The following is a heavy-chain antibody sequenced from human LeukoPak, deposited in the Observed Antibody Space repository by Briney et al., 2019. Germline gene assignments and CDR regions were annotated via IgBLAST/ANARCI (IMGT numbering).Heavy chain of an antibody. V-gene: IGHV3-23*01. CDR2: IFQGGGEI. J-gene: IGHJ4*02. CDR3: ATYRQVLLPFES. D-gene: IGHD5-18*01. CDR1: GFTFSSFA. Sequence: PGGSLRLSCAASGFTFSSFAMIWVRQPPGKGLEGVSSIFQGGGEIHYADSVRGRFTISRDNSKSTLFLQMNSLRAEDTAIYYCATYRQVLLPFESWGQGTLVTVSS.